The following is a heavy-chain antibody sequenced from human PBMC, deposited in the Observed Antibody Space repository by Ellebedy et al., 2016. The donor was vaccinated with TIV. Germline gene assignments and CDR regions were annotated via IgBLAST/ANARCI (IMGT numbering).Heavy chain of an antibody. CDR1: GFALSDFG. D-gene: IGHD4-17*01. Sequence: PGGSLRLSCPASGFALSDFGMTWVRQAPGKGLEWVSHLNSGESKSYADSVKGRFTISRDNGKNSVYLQMNSLRAEDKAVYFCTRDPDGEYDFDYWGQGTQVTVSS. CDR2: LNSGESK. J-gene: IGHJ4*02. V-gene: IGHV3-69-1*01. CDR3: TRDPDGEYDFDY.